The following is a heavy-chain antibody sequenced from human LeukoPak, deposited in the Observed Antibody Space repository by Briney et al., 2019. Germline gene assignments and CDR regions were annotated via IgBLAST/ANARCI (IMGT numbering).Heavy chain of an antibody. V-gene: IGHV1-69*13. CDR3: ARDGPRGYYYGMDV. Sequence: SVKVSCKASGGTFISYAISWVRQAPGQGLEWMGGTIPIFGTANYAQKFQGRVTITADESTSTAYMELSSLRSEDTAVYYCARDGPRGYYYGMDVWGQGATVTVSS. J-gene: IGHJ6*02. CDR2: TIPIFGTA. D-gene: IGHD3-10*01. CDR1: GGTFISYA.